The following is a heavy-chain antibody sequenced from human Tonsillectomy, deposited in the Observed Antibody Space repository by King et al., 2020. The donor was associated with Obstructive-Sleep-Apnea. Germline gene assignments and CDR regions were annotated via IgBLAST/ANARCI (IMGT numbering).Heavy chain of an antibody. Sequence: VQLVESGGGLVQPGRSLRLSCTASGFTFGEYAMSWFRQAPGKGLEWVGFIRSKAYGGTTGYAASVKGRFTISRDDSKSIAYLQSNSLKTEGTAVYYCTRDENAYYGSVDYWGQGTLVTVSS. V-gene: IGHV3-49*03. CDR3: TRDENAYYGSVDY. D-gene: IGHD3-10*01. J-gene: IGHJ4*02. CDR2: IRSKAYGGTT. CDR1: GFTFGEYA.